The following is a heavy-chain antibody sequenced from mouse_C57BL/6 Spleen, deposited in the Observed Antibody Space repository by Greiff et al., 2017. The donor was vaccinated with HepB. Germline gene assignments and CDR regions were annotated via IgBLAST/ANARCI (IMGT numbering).Heavy chain of an antibody. V-gene: IGHV1-80*01. CDR1: GYAFSSYW. CDR3: ARWNDVPYAMEY. CDR2: IYPGDGDT. J-gene: IGHJ4*01. Sequence: VQLVESGAELVKPGASVKISCKASGYAFSSYWMNWVKQRPGKGLEWIGQIYPGDGDTNYNGKFKGKATLTADKSSSTAYMQLSSLTSEDSAVYFCARWNDVPYAMEYWGQGTPVTVSS. D-gene: IGHD2-3*01.